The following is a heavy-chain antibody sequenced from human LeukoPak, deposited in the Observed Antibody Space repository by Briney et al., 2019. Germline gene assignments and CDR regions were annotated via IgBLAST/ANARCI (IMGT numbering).Heavy chain of an antibody. CDR2: ISSSSSYI. CDR3: ARGALYCSSTSCSVGDNWFDP. CDR1: GFTFSSYS. D-gene: IGHD2-2*01. V-gene: IGHV3-21*01. Sequence: GGSLRLSCAASGFTFSSYSMNWVRQAPGKGLEWVSSISSSSSYIYYADSVKGRFTISRDNAKNSLYLQMNSLRAEDTAVYYCARGALYCSSTSCSVGDNWFDPWGQGTLVTVSS. J-gene: IGHJ5*02.